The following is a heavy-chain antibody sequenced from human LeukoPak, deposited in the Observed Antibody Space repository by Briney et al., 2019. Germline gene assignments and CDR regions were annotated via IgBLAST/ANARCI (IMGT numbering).Heavy chain of an antibody. CDR2: IYYSGIS. J-gene: IGHJ4*02. D-gene: IGHD3-16*01. V-gene: IGHV4-59*13. CDR3: ARESLGALDS. CDR1: GGSINNYY. Sequence: SETLSLTCTVSGGSINNYYWNWIRQAPGKGLEWIGFIYYSGISNYNPSLMSRVTISVDTSRNQFSLSLTSVTTADTAVYYCARESLGALDSWGQGTLLTVSS.